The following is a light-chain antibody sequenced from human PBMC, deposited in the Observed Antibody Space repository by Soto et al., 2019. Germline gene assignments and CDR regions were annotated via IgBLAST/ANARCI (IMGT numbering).Light chain of an antibody. CDR1: QSLLHSNGYNY. CDR3: MQALQTPGI. Sequence: DIVMTQSPLSLPVTPGEPASISCRSSQSLLHSNGYNYLDWYLQKPGQSPQLLIYLGSNRASGVPDRFSGSGSGTDFTLKISRVEAEDVGVYYCMQALQTPGIFGPGNRVDIK. V-gene: IGKV2-28*01. CDR2: LGS. J-gene: IGKJ3*01.